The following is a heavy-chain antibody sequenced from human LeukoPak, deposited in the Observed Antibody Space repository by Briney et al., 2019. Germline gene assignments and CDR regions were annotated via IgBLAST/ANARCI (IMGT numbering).Heavy chain of an antibody. V-gene: IGHV1-18*01. CDR2: INPDNDDT. Sequence: ASVNVSFKSSVYTFIINGIVGVRQAPGQGREWMGWINPDNDDTKYMQTFQGRLTMTTDTSTSTTYMELRNLRSDDTAVYYCARVYGYYYYYLDVWGKGTTVTVSS. D-gene: IGHD4-17*01. CDR1: VYTFIING. CDR3: ARVYGYYYYYLDV. J-gene: IGHJ6*03.